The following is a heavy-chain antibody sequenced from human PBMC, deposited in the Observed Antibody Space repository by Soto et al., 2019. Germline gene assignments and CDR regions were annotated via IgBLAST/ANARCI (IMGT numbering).Heavy chain of an antibody. V-gene: IGHV3-74*01. D-gene: IGHD6-19*01. J-gene: IGHJ2*01. CDR1: GFTFRNYW. CDR3: ARDPDTSGWYGYFDL. CDR2: INSDGSTT. Sequence: EVQLVESGGGLVQPGGSLTLSCVASGFTFRNYWMHWVRQAPGKGLVWVARINSDGSTTSYADSEMGRFTISRDNVKNTLYLQMNSLRAEDTAVYTCARDPDTSGWYGYFDLWGRGTLVTVSS.